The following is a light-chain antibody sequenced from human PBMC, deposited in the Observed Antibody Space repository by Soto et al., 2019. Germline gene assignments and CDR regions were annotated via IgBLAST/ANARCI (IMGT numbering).Light chain of an antibody. CDR2: EVT. CDR3: SSYTNRSTYV. Sequence: QSALTQPASVSGSPGQSITISCTGTSSDVGRFNFVSWFQQHPGKAPKLLIYEVTKRPSGVSNRFSGSKSGNTASLTISGLQTEDEADYYCSSYTNRSTYVFGTGTKVTVL. V-gene: IGLV2-14*01. J-gene: IGLJ1*01. CDR1: SSDVGRFNF.